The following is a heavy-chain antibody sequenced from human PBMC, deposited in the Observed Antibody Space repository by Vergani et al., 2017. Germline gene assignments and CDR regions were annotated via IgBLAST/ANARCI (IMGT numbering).Heavy chain of an antibody. CDR1: GGSISSGGYY. Sequence: QVQLQESGPGLVKPSQTLSLTCTVSGGSISSGGYYWSWIRQHPGKGLEWIGYIYYSGSPYYNPSLKSRVTISVDTSKNQFSLKLSAVTAADTAVYYCARDREYEFWSGYETEYWYFDLWGRGTLVTVSS. CDR2: IYYSGSP. J-gene: IGHJ2*01. CDR3: ARDREYEFWSGYETEYWYFDL. V-gene: IGHV4-31*03. D-gene: IGHD3-3*01.